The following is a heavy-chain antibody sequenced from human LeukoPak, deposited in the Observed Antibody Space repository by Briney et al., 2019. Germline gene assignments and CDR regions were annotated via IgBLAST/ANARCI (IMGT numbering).Heavy chain of an antibody. CDR2: IIPIFGTA. D-gene: IGHD6-19*01. V-gene: IGHV1-69*06. J-gene: IGHJ6*03. Sequence: SVKVSCKASGGTFSSYAISWVRQAPGQGLEWMGGIIPIFGTANYAQKFQGRVTITADKSTSTAYMELSSLRSEDTAVYYCARVKQWLGHYYYYYMDVWGKGTTVTVSS. CDR3: ARVKQWLGHYYYYYMDV. CDR1: GGTFSSYA.